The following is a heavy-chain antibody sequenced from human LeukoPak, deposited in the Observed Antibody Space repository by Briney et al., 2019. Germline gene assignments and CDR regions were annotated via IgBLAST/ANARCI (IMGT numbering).Heavy chain of an antibody. V-gene: IGHV4-31*11. D-gene: IGHD2-2*02. CDR1: GGSFSGYY. Sequence: SETLPLTCAVYGGSFSGYYWSWIRQHPGKGLEWIGYIYYSGSTYYNPSLKSRVTISVDTSKNQFSLKLSSVTAADTAVYYCARGSTAAIYFHWGQGTLVTVSS. CDR2: IYYSGST. J-gene: IGHJ4*02. CDR3: ARGSTAAIYFH.